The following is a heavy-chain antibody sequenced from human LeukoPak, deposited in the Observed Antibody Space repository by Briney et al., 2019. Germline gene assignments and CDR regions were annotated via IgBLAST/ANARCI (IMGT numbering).Heavy chain of an antibody. V-gene: IGHV4-30-4*01. Sequence: SETLSLTCTVSGGSISSGDYYWSWIRQPPGKGPEWIGYIYYSGSTYYNPSLKSRVTISVDTSKNQFSLKLSSVTAADTAVYYCARVMTDYYYYGMDVWGQGTTVTVSS. CDR1: GGSISSGDYY. CDR3: ARVMTDYYYYGMDV. D-gene: IGHD3-16*01. J-gene: IGHJ6*02. CDR2: IYYSGST.